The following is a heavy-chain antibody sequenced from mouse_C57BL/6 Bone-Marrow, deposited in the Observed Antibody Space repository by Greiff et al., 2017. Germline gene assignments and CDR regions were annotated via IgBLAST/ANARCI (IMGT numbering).Heavy chain of an antibody. J-gene: IGHJ2*01. D-gene: IGHD2-1*01. CDR2: IDPENGDT. V-gene: IGHV14-4*01. Sequence: VHVKQSGAELVRPGASVKLSCTASGFNIKDDYMHWVKQRPEQGLEWIGWIDPENGDTEYASKFQGKATITADTSSNTAYMQLSSLTSEDTAVYYFTIYYGNPFDYWGQGTTLTVSS. CDR3: TIYYGNPFDY. CDR1: GFNIKDDY.